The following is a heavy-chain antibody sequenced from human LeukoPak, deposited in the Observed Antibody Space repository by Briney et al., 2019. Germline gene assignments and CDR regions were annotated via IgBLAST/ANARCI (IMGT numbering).Heavy chain of an antibody. CDR3: AKGSRSSRPYYFDY. CDR1: GFIFGNYA. Sequence: GGSLRLSCAASGFIFGNYAMSWVRQTPDKGLEWVAAITDNGDDTYHADSVKGRFSISRDNSKNTLYLQMIGLRAEGTAMYYCAKGSRSSRPYYFDYWGQGTLITVSS. D-gene: IGHD6-6*01. CDR2: ITDNGDDT. V-gene: IGHV3-23*01. J-gene: IGHJ4*02.